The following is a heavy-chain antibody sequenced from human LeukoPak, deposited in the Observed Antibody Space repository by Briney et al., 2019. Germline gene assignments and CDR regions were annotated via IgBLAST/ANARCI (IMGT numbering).Heavy chain of an antibody. Sequence: GGSLRLSCAASGFTFSSYAMHWGRQAPGKGLEWVAVISYDGSNKYYADSVKGRFTFFRDNSKNTLYLQMDSLRAEDTAVYYCATDSITMVRGVIFSLALFDYWGQGTLVTVSS. CDR3: ATDSITMVRGVIFSLALFDY. J-gene: IGHJ4*02. CDR2: ISYDGSNK. D-gene: IGHD3-10*01. V-gene: IGHV3-30-3*01. CDR1: GFTFSSYA.